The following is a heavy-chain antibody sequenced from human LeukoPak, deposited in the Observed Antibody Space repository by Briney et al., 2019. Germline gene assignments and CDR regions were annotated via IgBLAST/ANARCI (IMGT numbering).Heavy chain of an antibody. D-gene: IGHD3-22*01. CDR3: ATMGRGYNSRWYFDL. J-gene: IGHJ2*01. CDR1: GFTFSTYW. V-gene: IGHV3-7*01. Sequence: GGSLRLSCAASGFTFSTYWMSWVRQAPGKGLEWLANIKQDGNEKYYVDSVKGRFTISRDNAKNSLYLQMNSLRAEDTAVYFCATMGRGYNSRWYFDLWGRGALVTVSS. CDR2: IKQDGNEK.